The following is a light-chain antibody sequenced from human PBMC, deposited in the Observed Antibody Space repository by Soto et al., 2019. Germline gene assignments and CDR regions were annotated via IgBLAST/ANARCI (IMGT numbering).Light chain of an antibody. Sequence: DIQMTQSPSSLSASVGDRVTITCRASQSITNYLNWYQQKPGKAPNLLIYAASSLQSGVPSRFSGSGSGTDFILTISSLQPEDFATYYCQQSYITPWTFGQGTRLEIK. CDR2: AAS. V-gene: IGKV1-39*01. J-gene: IGKJ5*01. CDR1: QSITNY. CDR3: QQSYITPWT.